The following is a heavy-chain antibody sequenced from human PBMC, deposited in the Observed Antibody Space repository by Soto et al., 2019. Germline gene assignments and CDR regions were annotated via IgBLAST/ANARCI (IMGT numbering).Heavy chain of an antibody. CDR3: ARNNGLNRYFEL. CDR2: TRNKANSYTT. V-gene: IGHV3-72*01. D-gene: IGHD1-20*01. CDR1: EFTLSDHY. J-gene: IGHJ2*01. Sequence: GGYLRLSCAAAEFTLSDHYMDLVRQAPGKGLEWIGRTRNKANSYTTEYAASVKGRFTISRDDAKDSPYRQLIILKNEDTSVYYCARNNGLNRYFELWGRGTLVTVSS.